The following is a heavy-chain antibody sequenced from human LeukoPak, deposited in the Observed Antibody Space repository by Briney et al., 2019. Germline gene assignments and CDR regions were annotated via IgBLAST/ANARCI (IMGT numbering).Heavy chain of an antibody. Sequence: SETLSLTCVVSGDSISSGAYSWSWIRQPPGKGLEWIGYIFHTGSTFYNPSLKSRLTISVDNSKNQFTLRLSSVTAADTAVYYCARELWFANAPGAWLDPWGQGTLVTVSS. V-gene: IGHV4-30-2*01. CDR1: GDSISSGAYS. J-gene: IGHJ5*02. CDR3: ARELWFANAPGAWLDP. D-gene: IGHD3-10*01. CDR2: IFHTGST.